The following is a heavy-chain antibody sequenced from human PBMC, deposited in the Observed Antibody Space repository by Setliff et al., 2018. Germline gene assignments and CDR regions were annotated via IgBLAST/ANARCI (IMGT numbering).Heavy chain of an antibody. D-gene: IGHD5-12*01. CDR2: VYYRGAA. CDR1: GGSFSTYY. V-gene: IGHV4-59*01. CDR3: ARGGTFRYFDY. J-gene: IGHJ4*02. Sequence: SETLSLTCTVSGGSFSTYYWSWIRQAPGKGLEWIGHVYYRGAANYIPSLKSRVTVSVDTSKNQFSLRLISVTAADTAVYYCARGGTFRYFDYWGQGTPVTVSS.